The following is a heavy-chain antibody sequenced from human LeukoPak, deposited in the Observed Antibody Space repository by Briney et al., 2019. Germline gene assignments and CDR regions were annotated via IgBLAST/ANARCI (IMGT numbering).Heavy chain of an antibody. CDR2: IYYSGST. CDR1: GGSISSHY. Sequence: SETLSLTCTVSGGSISSHYWSWIRQPPGKGLEWIGYIYYSGSTNYNPSLKSRVTISVDTSKNQFSLKLSSVTAADTAVYYCARDAADYYDSSGYYHDYWGQGTLVTVSS. D-gene: IGHD3-22*01. V-gene: IGHV4-59*11. J-gene: IGHJ4*02. CDR3: ARDAADYYDSSGYYHDY.